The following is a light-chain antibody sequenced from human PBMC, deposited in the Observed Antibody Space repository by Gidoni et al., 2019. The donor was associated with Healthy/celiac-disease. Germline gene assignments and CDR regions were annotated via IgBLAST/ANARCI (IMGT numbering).Light chain of an antibody. J-gene: IGKJ3*01. CDR3: QQYYSTLFT. Sequence: DIEMTQSPDSLAVSLGERATINCKSSQSVLYSSNNKNYLAWYQQKPGQPPKLLIYWASTRESGVPDRFSGSGSGTDFTLTISSLQAEDVAVYYCQQYYSTLFTFXPXTKVDIK. CDR1: QSVLYSSNNKNY. V-gene: IGKV4-1*01. CDR2: WAS.